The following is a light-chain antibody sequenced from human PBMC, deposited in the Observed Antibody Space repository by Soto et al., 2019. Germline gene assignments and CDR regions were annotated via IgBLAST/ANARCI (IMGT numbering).Light chain of an antibody. CDR1: SGSVSTSYY. Sequence: QAVVTQEPSFSVSPGGTVTLTCGLSSGSVSTSYYPSWYQQTPGQYPRTLIYNTNSRSSGVPDRFSGSILGSKAALTITGAQTDDESDYYCVLRTATGVSVVGGGTKLTVL. J-gene: IGLJ2*01. V-gene: IGLV8-61*01. CDR2: NTN. CDR3: VLRTATGVSV.